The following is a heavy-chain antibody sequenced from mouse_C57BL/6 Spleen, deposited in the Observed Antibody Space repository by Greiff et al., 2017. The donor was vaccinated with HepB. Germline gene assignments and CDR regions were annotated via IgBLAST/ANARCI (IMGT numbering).Heavy chain of an antibody. V-gene: IGHV6-3*01. CDR1: GFTFSNYW. CDR3: TTITTGGYYAMDY. J-gene: IGHJ4*01. D-gene: IGHD1-2*01. Sequence: EVQVVESGGGLVQPGGSMKLSCVASGFTFSNYWMNWVRQSPEKGLEWVAQIRLKSDNYATHYAESVKGRFTISRDDSKSSVYLQMNNLRAEDTGIYYCTTITTGGYYAMDYWGQGTSVTVSS. CDR2: IRLKSDNYAT.